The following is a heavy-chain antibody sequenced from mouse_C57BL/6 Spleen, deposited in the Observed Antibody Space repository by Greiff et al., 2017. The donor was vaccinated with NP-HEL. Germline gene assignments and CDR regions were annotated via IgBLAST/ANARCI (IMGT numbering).Heavy chain of an antibody. Sequence: QVQLKESGAELARPGASVKLSCKASGYTFTSYGISWVKQRTGQGLEWIGEIYPRSGNTYYNEKFKGKATLTADKSSSTAYMELRSLTSEDSAVYFCARGDVLLRAWFAYWGQGTLVTVSA. J-gene: IGHJ3*01. CDR3: ARGDVLLRAWFAY. CDR2: IYPRSGNT. D-gene: IGHD1-1*01. CDR1: GYTFTSYG. V-gene: IGHV1-81*01.